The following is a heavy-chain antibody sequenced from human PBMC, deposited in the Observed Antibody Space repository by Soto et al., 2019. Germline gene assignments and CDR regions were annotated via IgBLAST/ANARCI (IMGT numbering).Heavy chain of an antibody. D-gene: IGHD2-2*01. CDR1: GLTVSSNY. J-gene: IGHJ6*02. Sequence: EVQLVESGGGLVQPGGSLRLSCAASGLTVSSNYMIWVRQAPGQGLEWVSVMYSGGSTYYADSVKGRFIISRDNYKNTLYLQMDSLRVEDTAVYYCARDSSLHQPLFYGMDVWGQGTTVTVSS. V-gene: IGHV3-66*01. CDR3: ARDSSLHQPLFYGMDV. CDR2: MYSGGST.